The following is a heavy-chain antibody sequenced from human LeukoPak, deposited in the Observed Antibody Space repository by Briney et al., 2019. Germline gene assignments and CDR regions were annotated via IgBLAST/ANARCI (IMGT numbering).Heavy chain of an antibody. Sequence: SETLSLTCTVSGGSISSYYWNWIRQPPGKGLEWIGYIYYSGSTNYNPSLKSRVTISVDTSKIQLSLKLRSVTAADTAMYYCARRDSGGPFDSRGQGTLVTVPS. J-gene: IGHJ4*02. CDR1: GGSISSYY. CDR2: IYYSGST. D-gene: IGHD2-15*01. CDR3: ARRDSGGPFDS. V-gene: IGHV4-59*01.